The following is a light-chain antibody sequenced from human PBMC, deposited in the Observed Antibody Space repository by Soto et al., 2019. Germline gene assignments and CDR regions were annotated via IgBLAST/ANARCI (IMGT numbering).Light chain of an antibody. CDR2: AAS. CDR3: QQSYRTPWT. V-gene: IGKV1-39*01. J-gene: IGKJ1*01. Sequence: DIKMTHSPACLSASAGARCTISCRASQSISRYLNWYQQKPGKAPKLRSYAASSLQSWVPSRCSGSGARTDCTRTISSLQPEDFATYYCQQSYRTPWTFGQGTKVEIK. CDR1: QSISRY.